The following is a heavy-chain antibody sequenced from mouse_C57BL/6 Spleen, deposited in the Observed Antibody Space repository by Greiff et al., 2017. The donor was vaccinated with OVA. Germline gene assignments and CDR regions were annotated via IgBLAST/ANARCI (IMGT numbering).Heavy chain of an antibody. CDR1: GYTFTSYW. Sequence: QVQLQQPGAELVRPGTSVKLSCKASGYTFTSYWMHWVKQRPGQGLEWIGVIDPSDSYTNYNQKFKGKATLTVDTSSSTAYMQLSSLTSEDSAVYYCARSYDPRYFDYWGQGTTLTVSS. J-gene: IGHJ2*01. CDR2: IDPSDSYT. CDR3: ARSYDPRYFDY. V-gene: IGHV1-59*01. D-gene: IGHD2-3*01.